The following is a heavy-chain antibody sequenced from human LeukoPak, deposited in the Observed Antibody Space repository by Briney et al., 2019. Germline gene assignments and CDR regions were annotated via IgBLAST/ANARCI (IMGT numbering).Heavy chain of an antibody. J-gene: IGHJ4*02. V-gene: IGHV3-48*01. Sequence: GGSLRLSCAASRFTFKDYSMNWVRQAPGKGLEFVSYISSSHIYYADSVKGRFTISRDNAKNSLYLEMNSLRAEDTAVYYCARDHDWGFDYWGQGILVTVSS. CDR3: ARDHDWGFDY. CDR1: RFTFKDYS. D-gene: IGHD2-21*01. CDR2: ISSSHI.